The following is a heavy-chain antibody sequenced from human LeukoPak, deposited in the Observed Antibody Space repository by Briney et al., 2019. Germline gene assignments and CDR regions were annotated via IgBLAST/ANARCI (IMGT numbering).Heavy chain of an antibody. J-gene: IGHJ4*02. V-gene: IGHV4-34*01. CDR3: ARHWGDYSGSYYHFDY. Sequence: SSETLSLTCAVYGGSFSGYYWSWIRQPPGKGLEWIGEINHSGSTNYNPSLKSRVTISVDTSKNHFSLKLSSVTAADTAVYYCARHWGDYSGSYYHFDYWGQGTLVTVSS. CDR1: GGSFSGYY. CDR2: INHSGST. D-gene: IGHD1-26*01.